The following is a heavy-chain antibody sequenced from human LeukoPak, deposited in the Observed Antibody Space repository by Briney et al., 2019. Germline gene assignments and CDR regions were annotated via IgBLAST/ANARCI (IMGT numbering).Heavy chain of an antibody. CDR2: ISYDGTTK. Sequence: GGSLRLSCEASGFTFRNYPVHWVRQAPGKGLEWATVISYDGTTKYYADSVKGRFTISRDNSRNTLYLQMNNLRTEDTAVYYCASPYYYDGSSYYHFFDHWGQGTLVTVSS. CDR1: GFTFRNYP. CDR3: ASPYYYDGSSYYHFFDH. D-gene: IGHD3-22*01. J-gene: IGHJ4*02. V-gene: IGHV3-30*04.